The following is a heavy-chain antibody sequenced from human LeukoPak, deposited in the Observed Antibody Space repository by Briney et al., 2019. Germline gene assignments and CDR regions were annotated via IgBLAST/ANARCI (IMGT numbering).Heavy chain of an antibody. V-gene: IGHV3-73*01. D-gene: IGHD3-10*01. CDR3: TSDPWFGSSDYMDV. J-gene: IGHJ6*03. CDR2: IRIKANDYAT. Sequence: GGSLRLSCAASGFTFSASPIHWVRQASGKGLEWVGRIRIKANDYATAYAASVRGRFTLFRDDSKNTAYLQMNNLKTEDTAVYYCTSDPWFGSSDYMDVWGKGTTVTVSS. CDR1: GFTFSASP.